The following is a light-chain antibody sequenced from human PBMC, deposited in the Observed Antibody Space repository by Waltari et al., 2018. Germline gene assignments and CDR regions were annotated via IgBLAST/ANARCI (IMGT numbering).Light chain of an antibody. CDR2: EVT. Sequence: QSALTQPASVSGSPGQSITISCTGASSDIGAYDSVSWCQQHPGKAPKLIIFEVTNRPSGVSNRFSGSKSGNTASLTISGLQAEDEGDYFCTSFTNTNTWVFGGGTKLTVL. CDR1: SSDIGAYDS. V-gene: IGLV2-14*01. CDR3: TSFTNTNTWV. J-gene: IGLJ3*02.